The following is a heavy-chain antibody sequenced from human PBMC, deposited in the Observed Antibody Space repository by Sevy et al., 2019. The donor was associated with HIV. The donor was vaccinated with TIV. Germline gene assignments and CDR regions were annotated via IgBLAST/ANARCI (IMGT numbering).Heavy chain of an antibody. CDR3: ARAPPVRSGDDSLNWFDP. Sequence: SETLSLTCTVFGGCISAYYWSWIRQSPGKGLEYIGYIYYTGSTYYNPALKSRVTISIDTSKNQFSLRLTSVTAADTAMYYCARAPPVRSGDDSLNWFDPWGQGALVTVSS. CDR2: IYYTGST. V-gene: IGHV4-59*01. D-gene: IGHD5-12*01. CDR1: GGCISAYY. J-gene: IGHJ5*02.